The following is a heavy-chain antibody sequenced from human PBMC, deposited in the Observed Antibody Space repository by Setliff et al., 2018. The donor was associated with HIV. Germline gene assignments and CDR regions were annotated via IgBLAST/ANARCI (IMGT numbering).Heavy chain of an antibody. J-gene: IGHJ6*03. CDR2: IYHNGST. CDR3: ARLFGTPPVYFYYMDV. D-gene: IGHD3-10*02. Sequence: PSETLSLTCTVSGGSISIGGYYWGWIRQHPGTGLEWIGYIYHNGSTYYNPSLKSRVIISVDTSKNQFSLKLSAVTAADTAVYYCARLFGTPPVYFYYMDVWGEGTTVTVSS. V-gene: IGHV4-31*03. CDR1: GGSISIGGYY.